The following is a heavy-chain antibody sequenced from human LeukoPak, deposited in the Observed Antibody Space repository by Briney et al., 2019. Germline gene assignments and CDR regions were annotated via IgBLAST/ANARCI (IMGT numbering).Heavy chain of an antibody. D-gene: IGHD6-13*01. Sequence: SETLSLTCTVSGGSISTYYWSWIRQPAGKGLEWIGRIYSGGSTNYNPSLKSRVTMSVDTSKNQFSLKLSSVTAADTAVYHCARLAEVYSSSWYLEYYYYMDVWGKGTTVTISS. CDR2: IYSGGST. J-gene: IGHJ6*03. CDR3: ARLAEVYSSSWYLEYYYYMDV. V-gene: IGHV4-4*07. CDR1: GGSISTYY.